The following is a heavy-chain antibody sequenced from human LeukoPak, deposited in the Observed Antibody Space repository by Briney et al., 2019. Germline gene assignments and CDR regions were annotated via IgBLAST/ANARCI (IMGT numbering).Heavy chain of an antibody. Sequence: GGSLRLSCAASGFTFRSCWMSWVRQAPGKGLEWVANIKQDGSEKYYVDSVKGRFTISRDNAKNSLYLQMNSLRAEDTAVYYCARDWDCSDGSCSSLSDYWGQGTLVTVSS. J-gene: IGHJ4*02. CDR2: IKQDGSEK. CDR3: ARDWDCSDGSCSSLSDY. CDR1: GFTFRSCW. D-gene: IGHD2-15*01. V-gene: IGHV3-7*01.